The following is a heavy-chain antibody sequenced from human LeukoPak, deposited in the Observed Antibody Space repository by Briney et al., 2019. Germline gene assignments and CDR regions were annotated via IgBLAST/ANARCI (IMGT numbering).Heavy chain of an antibody. CDR1: GFTFSSYA. CDR3: ARAARLGSGYPLGY. CDR2: VSYDETKK. Sequence: PGRSLTLSCAASGFTFSSYAMDWVRQAPGKGLEWVAVVSYDETKKDYADSVKGRFTISRDNSRNTLYLQMNSLRAEDTAVYYCARAARLGSGYPLGYWGQGTLVTVSS. J-gene: IGHJ4*02. D-gene: IGHD5-12*01. V-gene: IGHV3-30-3*01.